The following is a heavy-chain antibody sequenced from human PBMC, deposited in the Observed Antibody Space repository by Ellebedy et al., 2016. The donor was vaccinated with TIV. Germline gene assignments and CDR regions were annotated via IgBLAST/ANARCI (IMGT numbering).Heavy chain of an antibody. CDR3: ARGRDSSGWSQGWFDP. J-gene: IGHJ5*02. CDR1: GGSFSGYY. CDR2: INHSGST. D-gene: IGHD6-19*01. V-gene: IGHV4-34*01. Sequence: MPSETLSLTCAVYGGSFSGYYWSWIRQPPGKGLEWIGEINHSGSTNYNPFLKSRVTVSVDTSKNQFSLKPSSVTAADTAVYYCARGRDSSGWSQGWFDPWGQGTLVTVSS.